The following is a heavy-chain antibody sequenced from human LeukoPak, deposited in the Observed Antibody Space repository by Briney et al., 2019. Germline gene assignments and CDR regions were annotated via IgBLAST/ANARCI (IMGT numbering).Heavy chain of an antibody. CDR2: IRSISSYI. Sequence: GRSLRLSCVGTGFTFSTYRMNWVRQAPGKGLQWVSSIRSISSYIYYADSVKGRITISRDNAKNSLYLQMNSLRVEDTAVYYCARDKDVYFDYWGQGTLVTVSS. J-gene: IGHJ4*02. CDR1: GFTFSTYR. V-gene: IGHV3-21*01. CDR3: ARDKDVYFDY.